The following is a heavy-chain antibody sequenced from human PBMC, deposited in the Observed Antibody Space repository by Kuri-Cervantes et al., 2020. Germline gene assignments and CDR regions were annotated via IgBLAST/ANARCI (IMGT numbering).Heavy chain of an antibody. CDR3: ARGAAPEYFQH. CDR1: GYTFTGYY. J-gene: IGHJ1*01. CDR2: INPSGGST. Sequence: ASVKVSCKASGYTFTGYYMHWVRQAPGQGLEWMGMINPSGGSTSYAQKFQGRVTMTRDTSTSTVYMELSSLRSEDTAAYYCARGAAPEYFQHWGQGTLVTVSS. D-gene: IGHD2-15*01. V-gene: IGHV1-46*01.